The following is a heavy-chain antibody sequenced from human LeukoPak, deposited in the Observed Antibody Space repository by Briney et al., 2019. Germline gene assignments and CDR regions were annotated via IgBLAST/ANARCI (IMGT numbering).Heavy chain of an antibody. D-gene: IGHD3-3*01. Sequence: SVKVSCKASGGTFSSYAISWVRQAPGQGLEWMGGIIPIFGTANYAQKFQGRVTITTDESTSTAYMELSSLRSEDTAVYYCARGIVRFWSGHDAFDIWGQGTMVTVSS. CDR3: ARGIVRFWSGHDAFDI. CDR1: GGTFSSYA. J-gene: IGHJ3*02. V-gene: IGHV1-69*05. CDR2: IIPIFGTA.